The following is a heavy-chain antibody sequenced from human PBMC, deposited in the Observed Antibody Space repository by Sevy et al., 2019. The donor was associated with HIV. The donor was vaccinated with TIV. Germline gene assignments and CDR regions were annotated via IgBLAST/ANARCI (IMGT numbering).Heavy chain of an antibody. Sequence: GGSLRLSCAVSGFTISSYSMNWVRQAPGKGLEWVSYISSSSSSIYYADSVKGRFTISRDNAKNSLYLQMNSLRDEDTAVYYCARAENYYGGRNFDSWGQGTLVTVSS. J-gene: IGHJ4*02. D-gene: IGHD1-26*01. V-gene: IGHV3-48*02. CDR3: ARAENYYGGRNFDS. CDR1: GFTISSYS. CDR2: ISSSSSSI.